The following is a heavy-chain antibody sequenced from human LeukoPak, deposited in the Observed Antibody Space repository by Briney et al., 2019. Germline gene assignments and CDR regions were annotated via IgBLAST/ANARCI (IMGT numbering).Heavy chain of an antibody. Sequence: PSETLSLTCTVSGGSISSYYWSWIRQPPGMRLEWIWYIYYSGSTNYNPSLKSRVTISVDTSKNQFSLKLSSVTAADTAVYYCARERGSGYYYDSSGYYYVFDYWGQGTLVTVSS. J-gene: IGHJ4*02. V-gene: IGHV4-59*01. CDR1: GGSISSYY. D-gene: IGHD3-22*01. CDR2: IYYSGST. CDR3: ARERGSGYYYDSSGYYYVFDY.